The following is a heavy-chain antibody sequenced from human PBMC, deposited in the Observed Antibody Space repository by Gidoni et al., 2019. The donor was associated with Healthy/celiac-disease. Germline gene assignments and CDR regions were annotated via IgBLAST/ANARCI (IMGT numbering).Heavy chain of an antibody. J-gene: IGHJ2*01. Sequence: EVQLVESGGGLIQPGGSLRLSCAASGFTASSNYMSWVRQAPGKGLEWVSVIYSGGSTYYADSVKGRFTISRDNSKNTLYLQMNSLRAEDTAVYYCARAFSIAVAGDWYFDLWGRGTLVTVSS. D-gene: IGHD6-19*01. CDR2: IYSGGST. CDR3: ARAFSIAVAGDWYFDL. V-gene: IGHV3-53*01. CDR1: GFTASSNY.